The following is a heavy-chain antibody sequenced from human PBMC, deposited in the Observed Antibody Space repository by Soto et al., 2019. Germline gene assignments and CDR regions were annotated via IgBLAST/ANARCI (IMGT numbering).Heavy chain of an antibody. D-gene: IGHD6-13*01. CDR3: ASGVAAPSLGMDV. CDR1: GGSFSGYY. Sequence: SETLSLTCAVYGGSFSGYYWSWIRQPPGKGLEWIGEINHSGSTNYNPSIKSRVTISVDTSKNQFSLKLSSVTAADTAVYYCASGVAAPSLGMDVWGQGTTVTVS. J-gene: IGHJ6*02. CDR2: INHSGST. V-gene: IGHV4-34*01.